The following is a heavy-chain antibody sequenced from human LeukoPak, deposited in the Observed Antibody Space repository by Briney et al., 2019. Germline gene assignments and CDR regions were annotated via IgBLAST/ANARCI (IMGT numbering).Heavy chain of an antibody. V-gene: IGHV3-7*01. CDR1: GFTFSSYW. CDR2: IKQDGSEK. D-gene: IGHD5-12*01. Sequence: GGSLRLSCAASGFTFSSYWMSWVRQAPGKGLEWVANIKQDGSEKYYVDSVKGRFIISRDNAKNSLYLQMNSLRAEDTAVYYCARERGYAYYYYGMDVWGQGTTVTVSS. CDR3: ARERGYAYYYYGMDV. J-gene: IGHJ6*02.